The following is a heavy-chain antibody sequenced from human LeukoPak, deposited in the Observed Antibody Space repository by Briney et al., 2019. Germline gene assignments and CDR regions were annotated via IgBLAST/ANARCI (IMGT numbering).Heavy chain of an antibody. J-gene: IGHJ6*03. V-gene: IGHV4-59*01. Sequence: PAETLSLTCTVSGDPISSYYGSWIRQPPGKGLEWIGYIYYSGSTNYNASLKSRVSISVHTSKNQFSLKLSSVTAADTAVYYCARVSAGNTMVRGAPRYYYYFMDVWGKGTTVTIPS. D-gene: IGHD3-10*01. CDR1: GDPISSYY. CDR2: IYYSGST. CDR3: ARVSAGNTMVRGAPRYYYYFMDV.